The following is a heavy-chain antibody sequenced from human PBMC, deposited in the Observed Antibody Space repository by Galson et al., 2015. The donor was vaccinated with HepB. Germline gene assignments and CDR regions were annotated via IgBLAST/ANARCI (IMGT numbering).Heavy chain of an antibody. J-gene: IGHJ4*02. CDR1: GFIFDSYG. CDR3: AKEAIFRALLSRLYYFDY. V-gene: IGHV3-30*18. Sequence: SLRLSCAASGFIFDSYGMHWVRQAPGKGLEWVALISYDGAKTYYANSVKGRFTISRDNSKDTLSLQMNSLRPEDTAVYYCAKEAIFRALLSRLYYFDYWGQGSLVTVSS. D-gene: IGHD3-3*01. CDR2: ISYDGAKT.